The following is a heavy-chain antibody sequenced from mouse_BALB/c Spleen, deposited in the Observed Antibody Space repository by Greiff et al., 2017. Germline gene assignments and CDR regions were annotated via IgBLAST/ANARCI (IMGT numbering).Heavy chain of an antibody. Sequence: VKLQQPGAELVKPGASVKLSCKASGYTFTSYWMHWVKQRPGQGLEWIGEINPSNGRTNYNEKFKSKATLTVDKSSSTAYMQLSSLTSEDSAVYYCARLDDYDSGYWGQGTLVTVSA. J-gene: IGHJ3*01. V-gene: IGHV1S81*02. CDR2: INPSNGRT. CDR3: ARLDDYDSGY. D-gene: IGHD2-4*01. CDR1: GYTFTSYW.